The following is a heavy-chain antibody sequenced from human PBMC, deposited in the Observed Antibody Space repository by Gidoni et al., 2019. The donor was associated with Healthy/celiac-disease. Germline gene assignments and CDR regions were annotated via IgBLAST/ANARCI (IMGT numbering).Heavy chain of an antibody. Sequence: QITLKESGPTLVKPTQPRTLTCTFSGVSLSTSGVGVGWIRQPPGKALEWLALIYWDDDKRYSPSLKRRLTITKDTSKNQVVLTMTNMDPVDTATYYCAHIYDSSGYYPFDYWGQGTLVTVSS. CDR2: IYWDDDK. V-gene: IGHV2-5*02. D-gene: IGHD3-22*01. CDR1: GVSLSTSGVG. CDR3: AHIYDSSGYYPFDY. J-gene: IGHJ4*02.